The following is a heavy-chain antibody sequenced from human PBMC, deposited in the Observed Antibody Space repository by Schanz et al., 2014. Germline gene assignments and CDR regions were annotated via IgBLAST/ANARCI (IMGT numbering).Heavy chain of an antibody. D-gene: IGHD2-8*02. CDR1: GYTFNNHG. J-gene: IGHJ4*02. CDR3: AKSLESCPGGRCSRGYFDY. CDR2: ISVYDGHT. V-gene: IGHV1-18*01. Sequence: QVQLVQSGAEVKKPGASVKVSCKASGYTFNNHGISWVRQAPGQGLEWMGWISVYDGHTNYAEKVHGRVTMTTDTSTSTAYMELSSLRSEDTAVYYCAKSLESCPGGRCSRGYFDYWGQGTLVTVSS.